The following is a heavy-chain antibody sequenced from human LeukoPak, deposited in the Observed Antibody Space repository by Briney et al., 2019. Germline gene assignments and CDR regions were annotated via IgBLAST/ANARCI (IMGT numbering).Heavy chain of an antibody. V-gene: IGHV3-20*04. J-gene: IGHJ1*01. D-gene: IGHD2-15*01. CDR1: GFTFDDYG. CDR3: AREDGFCSGGTCYQH. Sequence: PGGSPRLSCAASGFTFDDYGMSWVRQAPGKGLEWVSFINWNGVSTDYAASVKGRFTISRDNAKNSLFLQMNSLRAEDTALYYCAREDGFCSGGTCYQHWGQGTLLTVST. CDR2: INWNGVST.